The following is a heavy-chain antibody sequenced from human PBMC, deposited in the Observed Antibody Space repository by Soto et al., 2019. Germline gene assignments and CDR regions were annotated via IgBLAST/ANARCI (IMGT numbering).Heavy chain of an antibody. D-gene: IGHD6-19*01. J-gene: IGHJ4*02. Sequence: SLRLSCAASGFTFSSYAMHWVRQAPGKGLEWEAVISYDGSNKYYADSVKGGFTISRDNSKNTLYLQMNSLSAEDTSVFYCAGDSSSGWYYFDYWGQGTLVTVSS. V-gene: IGHV3-30-3*01. CDR2: ISYDGSNK. CDR1: GFTFSSYA. CDR3: AGDSSSGWYYFDY.